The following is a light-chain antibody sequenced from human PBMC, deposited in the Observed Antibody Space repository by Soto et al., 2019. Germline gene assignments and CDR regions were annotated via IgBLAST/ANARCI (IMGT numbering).Light chain of an antibody. J-gene: IGLJ1*01. CDR2: EGG. V-gene: IGLV2-23*01. CDR3: CSFARGNTYV. CDR1: SSDVGSYNL. Sequence: QSVLXQPASVSGSPGQPITLSCTGTSSDVGSYNLVSWYQQHPGKAPKLMISEGGKRPSGVSTRFSGSKSGNTASLTISGLQAEDEADYYCCSFARGNTYVFGTGTKVTVL.